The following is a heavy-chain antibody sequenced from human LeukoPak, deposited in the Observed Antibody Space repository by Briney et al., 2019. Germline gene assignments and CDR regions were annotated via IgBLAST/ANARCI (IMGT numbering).Heavy chain of an antibody. J-gene: IGHJ3*02. CDR3: ARDSDYDFWSGYYIPDNDAFDI. V-gene: IGHV4-4*07. CDR1: GGSISSYY. Sequence: KASETLSLTCTVSGGSISSYYWSWIRQPAGKGLEWIGRIYTSGSTNYNPSLKSRVTMSVDTSKNQFSLKLSSVTAADTAVYYCARDSDYDFWSGYYIPDNDAFDIWGQGTMVTVSS. CDR2: IYTSGST. D-gene: IGHD3-3*01.